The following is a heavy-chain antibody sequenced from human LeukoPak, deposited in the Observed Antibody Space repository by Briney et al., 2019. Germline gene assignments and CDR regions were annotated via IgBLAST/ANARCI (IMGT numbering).Heavy chain of an antibody. CDR2: FDREDGET. V-gene: IGHV1-24*01. CDR3: ARSSYSSGWTNWFDP. Sequence: ASVKVSCKVSGDTFPELSMHWVRQAPGKGLEWMGGFDREDGETIYAQKFEGRVTMTEDTSKDIAYMELSSLRSEDTAVYYCARSSYSSGWTNWFDPWGQGTLVTVSS. CDR1: GDTFPELS. D-gene: IGHD6-19*01. J-gene: IGHJ5*02.